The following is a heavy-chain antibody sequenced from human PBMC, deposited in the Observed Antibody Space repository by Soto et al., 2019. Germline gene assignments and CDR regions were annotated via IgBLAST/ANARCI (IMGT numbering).Heavy chain of an antibody. D-gene: IGHD3-9*01. V-gene: IGHV1-69*13. CDR3: TRGEDDIGFVIYHDY. Sequence: GASVKVSCKASGGSFSSYAISWVRQAPGQGLEWMGGIIPIFGTANYAQKFQGRVTITADESTSTAYMELSSLRVEDTAIYYCTRGEDDIGFVIYHDYWGLGTLVTVSS. CDR2: IIPIFGTA. CDR1: GGSFSSYA. J-gene: IGHJ4*02.